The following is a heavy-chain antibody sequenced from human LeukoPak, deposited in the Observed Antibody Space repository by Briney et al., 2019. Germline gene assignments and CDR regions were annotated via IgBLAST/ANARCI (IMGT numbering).Heavy chain of an antibody. CDR2: IYYSGST. D-gene: IGHD6-13*01. CDR1: GVSISSHY. Sequence: PSETLSLTCTVSGVSISSHYWSWIRQPPGKGLEWIGYIYYSGSTNYNPSLKSRVTISVDTSKNQFSLKLSSVTAADTAVYYCAREIANHNWFDPWGQGTLVTVSS. J-gene: IGHJ5*02. V-gene: IGHV4-59*11. CDR3: AREIANHNWFDP.